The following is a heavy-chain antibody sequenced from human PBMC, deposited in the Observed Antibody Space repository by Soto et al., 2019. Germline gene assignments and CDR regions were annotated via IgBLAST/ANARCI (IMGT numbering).Heavy chain of an antibody. CDR2: ISDDGSST. D-gene: IGHD2-2*01. J-gene: IGHJ4*02. V-gene: IGHV3-74*03. Sequence: SLRLSCAACGFTFSSYWMHWVRQAPGKGLVWVSRISDDGSSTTYADSVRGRFTISRDNANYTLYLEISSLRAGDTGVYYCARRHASVFDNCGQGTLLTVSS. CDR1: GFTFSSYW. CDR3: ARRHASVFDN.